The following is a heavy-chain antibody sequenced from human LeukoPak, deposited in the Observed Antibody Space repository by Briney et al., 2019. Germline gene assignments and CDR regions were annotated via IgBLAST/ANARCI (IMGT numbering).Heavy chain of an antibody. Sequence: SETLSLTCTVSGGSISSYYWSWIRQPPGKGLEWIGYIYYSGSTNYNPSLKSRVTISVDTSKNQFSLKLSSVTAADTAVYYCARFSSGWFKDAFDIWGQGTMVTVSS. J-gene: IGHJ3*02. D-gene: IGHD6-19*01. CDR2: IYYSGST. CDR3: ARFSSGWFKDAFDI. CDR1: GGSISSYY. V-gene: IGHV4-59*01.